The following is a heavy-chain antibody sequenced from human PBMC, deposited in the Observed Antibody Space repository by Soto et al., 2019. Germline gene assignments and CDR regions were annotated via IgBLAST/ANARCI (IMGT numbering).Heavy chain of an antibody. Sequence: SETLSLTCTVSGGSISSSSYYWGWIRQPPGKGLEWIGSIYYSGSTYYNPSLKSRVTISVDTSKNQFSLKLSSVTAADTAVYYCARRAIGYFRGQDALDILGQGIMVTVS. D-gene: IGHD5-12*01. CDR3: ARRAIGYFRGQDALDI. CDR2: IYYSGST. J-gene: IGHJ3*02. V-gene: IGHV4-39*01. CDR1: GGSISSSSYY.